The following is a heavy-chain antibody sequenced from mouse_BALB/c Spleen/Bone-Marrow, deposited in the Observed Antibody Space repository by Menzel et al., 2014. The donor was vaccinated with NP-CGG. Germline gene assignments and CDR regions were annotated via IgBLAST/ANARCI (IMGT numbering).Heavy chain of an antibody. D-gene: IGHD1-1*01. CDR2: IDLANGNT. J-gene: IGHJ3*01. Sequence: EVHLHQSGAELVTPGASVKLSCTASGFYIKDTYMHWVKQRPDQGLEWIGRIDLANGNTKYDPQFQGPATITADTSSNTAYLQLSILTSEDTAVYFGAAYYYGSSYGFAYWGQGTLVTVSA. CDR3: AAYYYGSSYGFAY. V-gene: IGHV14-3*02. CDR1: GFYIKDTY.